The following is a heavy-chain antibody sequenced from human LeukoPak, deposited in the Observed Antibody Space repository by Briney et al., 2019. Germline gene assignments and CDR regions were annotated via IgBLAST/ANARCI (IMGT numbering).Heavy chain of an antibody. CDR1: AGSISSSTYY. Sequence: SETLSLTCTVSAGSISSSTYYWVWLPPPPGQGLEWIGNIYYSGSTYYNPSLKSRVAISVDTSKNQFSLKLSSVTAADTAVYFCARASEWLSESHFDSWGQGSLVIVSA. CDR2: IYYSGST. J-gene: IGHJ5*01. V-gene: IGHV4-39*01. CDR3: ARASEWLSESHFDS. D-gene: IGHD3-3*01.